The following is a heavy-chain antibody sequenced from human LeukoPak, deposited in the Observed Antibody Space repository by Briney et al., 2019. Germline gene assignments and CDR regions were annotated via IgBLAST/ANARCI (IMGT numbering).Heavy chain of an antibody. CDR2: IRHDGNAK. J-gene: IGHJ4*02. CDR1: GFAFSDFW. CDR3: ATSHDSAGIDY. V-gene: IGHV3-7*01. D-gene: IGHD2-15*01. Sequence: GGSLRLSCAVSGFAFSDFWMSWVRQAPGKGLEWVANIRHDGNAKNYVPSVRGRFTISRDNAKNSLYLQMNSLTVEDTAVYYCATSHDSAGIDYWGQGTLVTVSS.